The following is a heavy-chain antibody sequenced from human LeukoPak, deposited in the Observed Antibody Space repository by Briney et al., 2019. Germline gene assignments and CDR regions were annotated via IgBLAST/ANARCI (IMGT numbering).Heavy chain of an antibody. CDR3: GRNLGSGSDH. CDR1: GASVSSDY. CDR2: THYRGDI. D-gene: IGHD3-10*01. Sequence: SETLSLTCSVSGASVSSDYWNWIRQSPGRGLEWIGYTHYRGDINYNPSLKSRLTMSVDASSNQFSLKLSSVTAADAAVYYCGRNLGSGSDHWGQGTLVTVSS. V-gene: IGHV4-59*02. J-gene: IGHJ4*01.